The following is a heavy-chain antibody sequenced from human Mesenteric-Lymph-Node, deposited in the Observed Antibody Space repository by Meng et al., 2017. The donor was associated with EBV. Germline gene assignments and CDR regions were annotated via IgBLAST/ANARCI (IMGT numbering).Heavy chain of an antibody. V-gene: IGHV1-18*01. J-gene: IGHJ4*02. CDR1: GYTFRNYA. Sequence: VQLVHCGNEVKTPGASVKSSCNASGYTFRNYAFHWLRQGPGQGFEWMGWVSAYNGNTEYPQTFQGRVAMTTDTSTTTVYMELRSLRPDDTATYYCVRTSVYSSGFSDFWGQGTLVTVSS. CDR2: VSAYNGNT. CDR3: VRTSVYSSGFSDF. D-gene: IGHD6-19*01.